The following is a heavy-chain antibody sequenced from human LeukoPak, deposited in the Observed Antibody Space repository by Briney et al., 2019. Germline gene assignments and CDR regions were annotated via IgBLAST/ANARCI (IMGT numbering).Heavy chain of an antibody. CDR2: IYYSGST. J-gene: IGHJ4*02. V-gene: IGHV4-59*01. CDR1: GGSISSYH. CDR3: ARDTRSYYDSSGYYDY. D-gene: IGHD3-22*01. Sequence: SETLSLTCTVSGGSISSYHWIWIRQPPGKGLEWIGYIYYSGSTNYNPSLKSRVTISVDTSKNQFSLKLSSVTAADTAVYYCARDTRSYYDSSGYYDYWGQGTLVTVSS.